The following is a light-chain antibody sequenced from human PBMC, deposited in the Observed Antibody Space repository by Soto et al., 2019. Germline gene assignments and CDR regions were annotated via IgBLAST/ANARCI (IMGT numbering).Light chain of an antibody. V-gene: IGKV3-20*01. CDR2: DAS. CDR1: QSVSSSY. J-gene: IGKJ3*01. CDR3: HQYGSSPT. Sequence: EIVLTQSPGTLSLSPGERATLSCRASQSVSSSYLAWYQQKPGQAPRLLIYDASIRATGIPDRFSGSGSATDFTLTISRLEPEDFAVYYCHQYGSSPTFGPGTKVDIK.